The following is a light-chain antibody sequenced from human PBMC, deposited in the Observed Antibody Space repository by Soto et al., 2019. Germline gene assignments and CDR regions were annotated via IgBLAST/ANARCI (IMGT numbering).Light chain of an antibody. Sequence: QSALTQPASVSGSPGQSITISCTGTSSDIGGYNYVSWYQHLPGNAPKLIIYDVSNRPSGVSDRFSGSKSGNAASLTISGLQAEDEADYYCSSYTCTSTLYVFGAGTKLTVL. CDR1: SSDIGGYNY. CDR2: DVS. J-gene: IGLJ1*01. V-gene: IGLV2-14*03. CDR3: SSYTCTSTLYV.